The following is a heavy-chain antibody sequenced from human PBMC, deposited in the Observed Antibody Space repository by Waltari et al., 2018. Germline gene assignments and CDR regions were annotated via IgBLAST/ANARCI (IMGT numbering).Heavy chain of an antibody. Sequence: VQLVESGGSLLQPGRSLRLPCAASGFRLDESARHWVRQSPGKGLEWVSGINFNSDKINYADSVKGRFTISRDNAKNSLYLQINSLRAEDTALYYCVKGHYYDNNGYFDYWGQGTLVTVSS. D-gene: IGHD3-22*01. J-gene: IGHJ4*02. CDR3: VKGHYYDNNGYFDY. V-gene: IGHV3-9*01. CDR2: INFNSDKI. CDR1: GFRLDESA.